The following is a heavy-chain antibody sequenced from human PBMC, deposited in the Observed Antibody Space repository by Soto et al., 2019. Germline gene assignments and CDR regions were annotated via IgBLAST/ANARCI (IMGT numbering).Heavy chain of an antibody. V-gene: IGHV1-69*01. CDR2: IIPIFGTA. CDR3: ASAYYDFWSGYQESYGMDV. D-gene: IGHD3-3*01. Sequence: QVQLVQSGAEVKKPGSSVKVSCKASGGTFSSYAISWVRQAPGQGLEWMGGIIPIFGTANYAQKFQGRVTITADESTSTAYMEVSSLRSEDTAVYYCASAYYDFWSGYQESYGMDVWGQGTTVTVSS. J-gene: IGHJ6*02. CDR1: GGTFSSYA.